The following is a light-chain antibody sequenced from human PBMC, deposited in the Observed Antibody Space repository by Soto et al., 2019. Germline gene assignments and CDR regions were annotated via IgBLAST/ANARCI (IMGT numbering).Light chain of an antibody. CDR1: QSVSRY. CDR3: QHRFT. CDR2: DAS. J-gene: IGKJ4*01. Sequence: EIVLTQSPATLSLSPGERATLSCRASQSVSRYLAWYQQKPGQAPRLLIYDASNRATGIPGRFSGSGSATYFTLTITSLAPEDFAVYYCQHRFTFGAGTKAALK. V-gene: IGKV3-11*01.